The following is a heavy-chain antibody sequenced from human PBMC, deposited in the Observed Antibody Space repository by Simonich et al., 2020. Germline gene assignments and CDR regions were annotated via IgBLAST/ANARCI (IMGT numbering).Heavy chain of an antibody. D-gene: IGHD3-3*01. CDR3: ARGGVQYYYYYMDV. V-gene: IGHV1-2*02. CDR1: GYTFTGYY. J-gene: IGHJ6*03. Sequence: QVQLVQSGAEVKKPGASVKVSCKASGYTFTGYYMHWVRQAPGQGLEWMGWINPNSGGKNDEQKLQGRVTMTRDTSISTAYMELSRLRSDDTAVYYCARGGVQYYYYYMDVWGKGTTVTVSS. CDR2: INPNSGGK.